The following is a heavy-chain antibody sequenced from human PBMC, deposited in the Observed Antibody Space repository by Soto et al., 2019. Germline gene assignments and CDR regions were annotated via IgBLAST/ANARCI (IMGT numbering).Heavy chain of an antibody. J-gene: IGHJ2*01. CDR3: FFQAEDGIRDTVPVSAFLLNRSSDL. CDR2: ISDDGSNK. V-gene: IGHV3-30*04. D-gene: IGHD2-15*01. Sequence: LEWVAVISDDGSNKYYADSVKGRFTISRDNAKNTLYLQMNSLRAEDTAVYYFFFQAEDGIRDTVPVSAFLLNRSSDL.